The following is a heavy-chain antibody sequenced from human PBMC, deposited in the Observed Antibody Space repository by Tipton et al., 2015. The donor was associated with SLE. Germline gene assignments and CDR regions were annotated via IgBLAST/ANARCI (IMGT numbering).Heavy chain of an antibody. V-gene: IGHV4-39*07. Sequence: GLVKPSETLSLTCTVSGGSIRSSTYYWGWIRQPPGKGLEWIATIHYSAYTSYNPSLKSRVTMSVDTSKNRFSLRLNSVTAADTAVYYCARLRGSFGSGSYDYWGQGTLVTVSS. CDR2: IHYSAYT. CDR1: GGSIRSSTYY. J-gene: IGHJ4*02. D-gene: IGHD3-10*01. CDR3: ARLRGSFGSGSYDY.